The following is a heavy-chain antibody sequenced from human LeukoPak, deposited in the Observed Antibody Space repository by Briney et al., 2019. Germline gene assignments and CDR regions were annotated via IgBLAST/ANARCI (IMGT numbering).Heavy chain of an antibody. Sequence: PGGSLRLSCAASGITFRSYGMHWVRQAPGKGLEWVSYISSSGSTIYYADSVKGRFTISRDNAKNSLYLQMNSLRAEDTAVYYCARDSVYYDSSGYYPSTFDYWGQGTLVTVSS. V-gene: IGHV3-48*04. J-gene: IGHJ4*02. D-gene: IGHD3-22*01. CDR3: ARDSVYYDSSGYYPSTFDY. CDR1: GITFRSYG. CDR2: ISSSGSTI.